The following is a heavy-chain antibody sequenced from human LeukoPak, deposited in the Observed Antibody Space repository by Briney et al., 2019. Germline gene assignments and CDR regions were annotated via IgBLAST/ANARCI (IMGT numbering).Heavy chain of an antibody. CDR2: IYYSGST. V-gene: IGHV4-59*01. CDR3: ASGYCSGGSCYSAAFDI. Sequence: SETLSLTCTVSGGSISSYYWSWIRQPPGKGLEWIGYIYYSGSTNYSPSLKSRVTISVDTAKNQFSLKLSSVTAADTAVYYCASGYCSGGSCYSAAFDIWGQGTMVTVSS. D-gene: IGHD2-15*01. J-gene: IGHJ3*02. CDR1: GGSISSYY.